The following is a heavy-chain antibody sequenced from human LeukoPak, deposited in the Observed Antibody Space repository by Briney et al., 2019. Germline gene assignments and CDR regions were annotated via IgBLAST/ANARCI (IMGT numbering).Heavy chain of an antibody. Sequence: SVKVSCKASGGTFSSYAISWVRQAPGQGLEWMGRIIPIFGTANYAQKFQGRVTITTDESTSTAYMELSSLRSEDTAVYYCARLGAYSSGSYYNLDYWGQGTLVTVSS. CDR2: IIPIFGTA. J-gene: IGHJ4*02. CDR1: GGTFSSYA. V-gene: IGHV1-69*05. D-gene: IGHD3-10*01. CDR3: ARLGAYSSGSYYNLDY.